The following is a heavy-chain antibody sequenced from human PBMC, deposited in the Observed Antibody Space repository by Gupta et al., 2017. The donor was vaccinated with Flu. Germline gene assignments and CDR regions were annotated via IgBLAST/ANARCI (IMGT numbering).Heavy chain of an antibody. CDR3: ATDPPNGRDGYNYSWDYYFDY. J-gene: IGHJ4*02. Sequence: QVQLVQSGAEVKKPGASVKVSCKVSGYTLTELSMHWVRQAPGKGLEWMGGFDPEDGETSYAQKFQGRVTMTEDTSTDTAYMELSSLRSEDTAVYYCATDPPNGRDGYNYSWDYYFDYWGQGTLVTVSS. D-gene: IGHD5-12*01. CDR2: FDPEDGET. CDR1: GYTLTELS. V-gene: IGHV1-24*01.